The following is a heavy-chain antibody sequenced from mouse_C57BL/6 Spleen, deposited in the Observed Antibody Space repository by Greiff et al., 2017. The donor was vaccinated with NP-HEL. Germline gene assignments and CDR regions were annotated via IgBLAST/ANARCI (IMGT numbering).Heavy chain of an antibody. CDR2: IYPGSGNT. V-gene: IGHV1-76*01. J-gene: IGHJ3*01. CDR1: GYTFTDYY. Sequence: VKLVESGAELVRPGASVKLSCKASGYTFTDYYINWVKQRPGQGLEWIARIYPGSGNTYYNEKFKGKATLTAEKSSSTAYMQLSSLTSEDSAVYFCARKKGVYDYDDGTWFAYWGQGTLVTVSA. CDR3: ARKKGVYDYDDGTWFAY. D-gene: IGHD2-4*01.